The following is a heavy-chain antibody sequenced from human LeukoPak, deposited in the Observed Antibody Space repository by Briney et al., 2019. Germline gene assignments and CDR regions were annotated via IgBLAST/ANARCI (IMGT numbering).Heavy chain of an antibody. CDR3: ARLGAGPTYYDFWSGYSSFYFDY. CDR1: GGSTSGGNYY. V-gene: IGHV4-39*02. J-gene: IGHJ4*02. CDR2: ISSSGNT. Sequence: SETLSLTCIVSGGSTSGGNYYWGWIRRPPGKGLEWIGGISSSGNTYYNLSLKSRITISIDTSKNHFSLKLSSVTAADTAVYYCARLGAGPTYYDFWSGYSSFYFDYWGQGTLVTVSS. D-gene: IGHD3-3*01.